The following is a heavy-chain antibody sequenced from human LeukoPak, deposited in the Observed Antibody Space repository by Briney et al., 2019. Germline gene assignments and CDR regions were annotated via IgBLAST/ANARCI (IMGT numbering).Heavy chain of an antibody. CDR3: ARVSYPVTYCSSTSCPQYFYYYMDV. V-gene: IGHV3-7*01. J-gene: IGHJ6*03. Sequence: PGGSLRLSCGASGFNFSNYWMTWVRQAPGKGLEWVANINQDGGKKNYVDSVKGRFTIFRDNTESSVYLQMNSLRAEDTAVYYCARVSYPVTYCSSTSCPQYFYYYMDVWGKGTTVTVSS. D-gene: IGHD2-2*01. CDR1: GFNFSNYW. CDR2: INQDGGKK.